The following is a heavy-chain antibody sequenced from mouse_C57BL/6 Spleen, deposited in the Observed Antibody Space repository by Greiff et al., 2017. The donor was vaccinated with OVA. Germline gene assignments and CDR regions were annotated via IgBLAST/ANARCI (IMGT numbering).Heavy chain of an antibody. CDR3: ARNGHYYGSSYWYFDV. Sequence: VQLQESGTELVKPGASVKLSCKASGYTFTSYWMHWVKQRPGQGLEWIGNINPSNGGTNYNEKFKSKATLTVDKSSSTAYMQLSSLTSEDSAVYYCARNGHYYGSSYWYFDVWGTGTTVTVSS. CDR2: INPSNGGT. D-gene: IGHD1-1*01. CDR1: GYTFTSYW. J-gene: IGHJ1*03. V-gene: IGHV1-53*01.